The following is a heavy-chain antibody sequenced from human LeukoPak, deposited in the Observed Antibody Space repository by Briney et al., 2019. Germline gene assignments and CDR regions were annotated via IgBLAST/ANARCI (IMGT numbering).Heavy chain of an antibody. CDR1: GGSFSGYY. J-gene: IGHJ4*02. V-gene: IGHV4-34*01. Sequence: PSETLSLTCAVYGGSFSGYYWSWIRQPPGKGLEWIGGINHSGSTNYNPSLKSRVTISVDTSKNQFSLKLSSVTAADTAVYYCARVGRDGYNPTGADYWGQGTLVTVSS. D-gene: IGHD5-24*01. CDR2: INHSGST. CDR3: ARVGRDGYNPTGADY.